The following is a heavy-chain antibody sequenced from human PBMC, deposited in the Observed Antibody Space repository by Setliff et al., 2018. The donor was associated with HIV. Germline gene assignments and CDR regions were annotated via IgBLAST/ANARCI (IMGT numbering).Heavy chain of an antibody. D-gene: IGHD3-22*01. CDR2: ISYSGNT. J-gene: IGHJ4*02. CDR3: ARDPVITMMVGPKFYFDY. Sequence: PSETLSLTCTVSGGSISSSGYYWTWIRQTPGKGLEWIGSISYSGNTYYHPSLQSRVTISLDMSKDQFSLKVKSVTAADTAVYYCARDPVITMMVGPKFYFDYWGQGILVTVSS. V-gene: IGHV4-39*07. CDR1: GGSISSSGYY.